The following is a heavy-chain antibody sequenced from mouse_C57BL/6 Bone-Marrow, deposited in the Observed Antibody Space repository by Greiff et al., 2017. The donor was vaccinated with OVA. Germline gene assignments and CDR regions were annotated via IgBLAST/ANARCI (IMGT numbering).Heavy chain of an antibody. J-gene: IGHJ4*01. CDR3: GRGGLRRGYYAMDY. V-gene: IGHV3-6*01. CDR2: ISYDGSN. CDR1: GYSITSGYY. Sequence: DVQLQESGPGLVKPSQSLSLTCSVTGYSITSGYYWNWIRQFPGNKLEWMGYISYDGSNNYNPSLKNRISITRDTSKNQFFLKLNSVTTEDTATYYCGRGGLRRGYYAMDYWGQGTSVTVSS. D-gene: IGHD2-4*01.